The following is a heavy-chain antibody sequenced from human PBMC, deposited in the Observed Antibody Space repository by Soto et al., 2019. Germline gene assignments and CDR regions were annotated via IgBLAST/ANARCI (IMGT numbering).Heavy chain of an antibody. CDR2: IHSYGST. D-gene: IGHD6-19*01. Sequence: QVQLQESGPGLVKPSGTLSLTCAVSGGSVSSDRWWTWVRQAPGKGLEWIGEIHSYGSTNYNPSLKSRVTIFVDKFKNQFSVTLTSVTAADTAVYFCAGQWLAGYGEFDPWGQGTLVTVSS. CDR1: GGSVSSDRW. CDR3: AGQWLAGYGEFDP. J-gene: IGHJ5*02. V-gene: IGHV4-4*02.